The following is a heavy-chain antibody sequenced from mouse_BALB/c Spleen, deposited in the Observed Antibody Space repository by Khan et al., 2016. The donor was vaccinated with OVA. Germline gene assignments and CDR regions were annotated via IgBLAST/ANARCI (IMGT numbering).Heavy chain of an antibody. J-gene: IGHJ3*01. Sequence: EVELVESGGCLVKPGGSLKVSCAASGLTFNNSAMSWVRQTPEKRLEWVASIGGGGKTFYADSVKGRFTISRDYARNILYLQMSSLRSEDTAMYYCESEGCSLEPYWGQGTLVTVSA. CDR1: GLTFNNSA. CDR3: ESEGCSLEPY. V-gene: IGHV5-6-5*01. CDR2: IGGGGKT.